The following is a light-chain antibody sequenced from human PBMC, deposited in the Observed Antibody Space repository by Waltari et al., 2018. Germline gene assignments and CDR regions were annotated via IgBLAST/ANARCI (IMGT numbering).Light chain of an antibody. Sequence: QSVLTQPPSASGTPGQRVTISCSGSSSNIGSNYVYWYQQLPGTAPKLLIYRNNHRPSGVPDRFSGSKSGTSASLAISGLRSEDEADYYCAAWDDSLSGLEFGGGTKLTVL. CDR1: SSNIGSNY. CDR2: RNN. CDR3: AAWDDSLSGLE. J-gene: IGLJ3*02. V-gene: IGLV1-47*01.